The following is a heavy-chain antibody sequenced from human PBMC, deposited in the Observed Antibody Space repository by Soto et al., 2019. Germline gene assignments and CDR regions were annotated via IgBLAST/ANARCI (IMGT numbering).Heavy chain of an antibody. V-gene: IGHV1-2*02. D-gene: IGHD3-10*01. CDR1: GYTFTGYY. J-gene: IGHJ6*02. CDR2: INPNSGGT. Sequence: GASVKVSCKASGYTFTGYYMHWVRQAPGQGLEWMGWINPNSGGTNYAQQFQGRVTMTRDTSISTAYMELSRLRSDDTAVYYCARGGSGDHYYYYGMDVWGQGTTVTVSS. CDR3: ARGGSGDHYYYYGMDV.